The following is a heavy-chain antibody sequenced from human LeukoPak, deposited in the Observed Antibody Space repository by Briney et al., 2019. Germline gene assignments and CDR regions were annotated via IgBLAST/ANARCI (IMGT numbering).Heavy chain of an antibody. CDR3: ARDTLWFGELFSWFDP. CDR1: GYTFTGYY. Sequence: ASVKVSCKASGYTFTGYYMHWVRQAPGQGLEWMGWTNPNSGGTNYAQKFQGRVTMTRDTSISTAYMELSRLRSDDTAVYYCARDTLWFGELFSWFDPWGQGTLVTVSS. V-gene: IGHV1-2*02. J-gene: IGHJ5*02. D-gene: IGHD3-10*01. CDR2: TNPNSGGT.